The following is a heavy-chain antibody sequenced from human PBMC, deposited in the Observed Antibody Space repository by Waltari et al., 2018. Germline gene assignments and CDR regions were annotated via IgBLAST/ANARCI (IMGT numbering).Heavy chain of an antibody. CDR2: INPILGIA. CDR3: ASRLSEYYDILTGYPN. V-gene: IGHV1-69*02. D-gene: IGHD3-9*01. Sequence: QVQLVQSGAEVKKPGSSVKVSCKASGGTFSSYTISWVRQAPGQGLEWMGRINPILGIANYAQKFQGRVTITADKSTSTAYMELSSLRSEDTAVYYCASRLSEYYDILTGYPNWGQGTLVTVSS. J-gene: IGHJ4*02. CDR1: GGTFSSYT.